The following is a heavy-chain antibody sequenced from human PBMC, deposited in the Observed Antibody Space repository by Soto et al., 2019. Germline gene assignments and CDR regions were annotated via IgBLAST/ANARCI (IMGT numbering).Heavy chain of an antibody. D-gene: IGHD1-7*01. J-gene: IGHJ6*02. Sequence: SVKVSWKASSFAFTGSAVQGVRQARGQRLEWIGWIVVGSGNTNYAQKFQERVTITRDMSTSTAYMELSSLRSEDTAVYYCAAPSITGTTRYYYYGMDVWGQGPTVPVSS. CDR1: SFAFTGSA. CDR3: AAPSITGTTRYYYYGMDV. V-gene: IGHV1-58*01. CDR2: IVVGSGNT.